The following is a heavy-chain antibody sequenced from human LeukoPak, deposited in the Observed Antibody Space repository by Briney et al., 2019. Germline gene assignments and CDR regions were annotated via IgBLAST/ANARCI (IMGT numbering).Heavy chain of an antibody. CDR2: IKSKTDGGTT. CDR3: TADMPESSRAADY. J-gene: IGHJ4*02. CDR1: GFTFMAAW. V-gene: IGHV3-15*01. Sequence: PGGSLRLSCEASGFTFMAAWMSWVRQVPGRGREWVGGIKSKTDGGTTDYAAPVKGRFTISRDDSKNRLYLQINSLKTEDTAVYYCTADMPESSRAADYWGQGTLVTVSS. D-gene: IGHD2-2*01.